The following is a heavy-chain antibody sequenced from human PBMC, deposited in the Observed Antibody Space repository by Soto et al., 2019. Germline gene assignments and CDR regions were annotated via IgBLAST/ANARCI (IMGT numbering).Heavy chain of an antibody. CDR3: ARGGYCSDRSCHSDYYAMDV. D-gene: IGHD2-15*01. V-gene: IGHV3-72*01. CDR2: TRNKANSDTT. Sequence: PGGSLRLSCAASGFTFRDPDMDWVRQAPGKGLEGGGRTRNKANSDTTEYAASVKGRFTISRDDSKNSLYLQMNSLKTEDTAVYYCARGGYCSDRSCHSDYYAMDVWGQGTTVTVSS. J-gene: IGHJ6*02. CDR1: GFTFRDPD.